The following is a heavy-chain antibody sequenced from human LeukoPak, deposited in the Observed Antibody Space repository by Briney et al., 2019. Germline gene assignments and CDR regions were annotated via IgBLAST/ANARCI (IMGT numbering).Heavy chain of an antibody. CDR3: ARSPSGVLLFGP. Sequence: ELEWMGRIIPILGIAKYAQKFQGRVTITADKSTSTAYMELSSLRSEDTAVYYCARSPSGVLLFGPWGQGTLVTVSS. V-gene: IGHV1-69*02. J-gene: IGHJ5*02. CDR2: IIPILGIA. D-gene: IGHD3-10*01.